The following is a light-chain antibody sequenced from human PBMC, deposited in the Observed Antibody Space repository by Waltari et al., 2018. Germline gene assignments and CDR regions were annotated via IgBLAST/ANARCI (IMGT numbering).Light chain of an antibody. V-gene: IGLV3-9*01. CDR2: KDV. Sequence: SYVLTQPPSVSVALGQTARVACGGSNIRTKTVHWYQQKPGQAPVLVIYKDVNRPSGIPDRFSGSNSGNTATLTISRAQVGDEGDYFCQVWDTNSLYVFGTGTKVTVL. CDR1: NIRTKT. J-gene: IGLJ1*01. CDR3: QVWDTNSLYV.